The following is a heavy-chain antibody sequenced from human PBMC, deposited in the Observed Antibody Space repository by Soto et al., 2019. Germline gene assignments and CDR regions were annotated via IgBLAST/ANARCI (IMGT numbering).Heavy chain of an antibody. V-gene: IGHV3-30-3*01. CDR1: GFTFSSYA. D-gene: IGHD1-26*01. Sequence: QVQLVESGGGVVQPGRSLRLSCAASGFTFSSYAMHWVRQAPGKGLEWVALISYDGSNKYYADSVKGRFTISRDNSKNTLYLQMNSLRPEDTAVYYCARGYSGTYPPRDYWGQGTLVTVSS. CDR3: ARGYSGTYPPRDY. CDR2: ISYDGSNK. J-gene: IGHJ4*02.